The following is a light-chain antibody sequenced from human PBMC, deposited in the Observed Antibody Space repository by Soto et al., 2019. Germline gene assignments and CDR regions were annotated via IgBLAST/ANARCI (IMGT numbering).Light chain of an antibody. Sequence: QSALTQPASVSGSPGQSITISCTGTTSDVGTYNLVSWYQQHPGKAPKLMIYGGSKRPSGVSNRFSGSKSGNTASLTISGLQVEEGADNSCCSYAGSSTWVFGGGTKLTVL. CDR2: GGS. V-gene: IGLV2-23*01. CDR3: CSYAGSSTWV. CDR1: TSDVGTYNL. J-gene: IGLJ2*01.